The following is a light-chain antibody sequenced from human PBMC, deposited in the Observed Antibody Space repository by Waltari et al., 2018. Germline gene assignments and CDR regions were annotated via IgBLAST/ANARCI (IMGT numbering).Light chain of an antibody. CDR2: DAS. CDR1: HNIDFY. CDR3: QHRRDWPLT. J-gene: IGKJ4*01. V-gene: IGKV3-11*01. Sequence: EIVLTKPPATLSLSPGERAPLSCWASHNIDFYLGWYQQKPGQAPRSLIYDASNRASGIPPRFSGSGSGTDFTLTISGLEPEDFAVYYCQHRRDWPLTFGGGTKLEIK.